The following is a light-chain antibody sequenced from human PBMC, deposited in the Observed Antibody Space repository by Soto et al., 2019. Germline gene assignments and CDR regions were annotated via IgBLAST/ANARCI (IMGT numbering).Light chain of an antibody. J-gene: IGKJ2*01. CDR1: QSIRSY. CDR2: AAS. CDR3: QQSYSTPRT. V-gene: IGKV1-39*01. Sequence: DIQMTQSPSSLSASVGDRVTITCRASQSIRSYLNWYQQKPGKDPKLLIYAASSLQSGVPSRFSGSGSGTDFTLTISSLQPEAFATYYCQQSYSTPRTFGQGTKLEIK.